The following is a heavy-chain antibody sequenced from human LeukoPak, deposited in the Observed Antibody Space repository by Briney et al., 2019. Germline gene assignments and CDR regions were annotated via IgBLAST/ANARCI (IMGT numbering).Heavy chain of an antibody. J-gene: IGHJ4*02. CDR3: AGSGHRSVPDY. CDR1: GGSISSSSYY. V-gene: IGHV4-39*07. D-gene: IGHD5/OR15-5a*01. CDR2: IYYSGST. Sequence: SETLSLTCTVSGGSISSSSYYWGWIRQPPGKGLEWIGSIYYSGSTYYNPSLKSRVTISVDTSKNQFSLKLSSVTAADTAVYYCAGSGHRSVPDYWGQGTLVTVSS.